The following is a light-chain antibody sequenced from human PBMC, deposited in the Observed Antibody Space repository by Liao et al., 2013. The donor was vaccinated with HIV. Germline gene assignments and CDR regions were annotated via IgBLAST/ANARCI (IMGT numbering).Light chain of an antibody. J-gene: IGLJ2*01. Sequence: SYELTQPPSVSVSPGQTASITCSGDKLGNKYACWYQQKPGQSPVLVMYQDSKRPSGIPERFSGSNSGNTATLTISGTQTVDEAEYYCQAWDGSTAGGXVFGGGTKLTVL. V-gene: IGLV3-1*01. CDR1: KLGNKY. CDR2: QDS. CDR3: QAWDGSTAGGXV.